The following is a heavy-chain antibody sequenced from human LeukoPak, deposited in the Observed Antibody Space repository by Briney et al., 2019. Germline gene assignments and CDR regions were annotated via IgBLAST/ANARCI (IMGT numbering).Heavy chain of an antibody. Sequence: ASVKVSFKASGYTFTVYYMHWVRQAPGQGLEWMGWINPNSGGTNYAQKFQGRVTITRDTSISTAYMELSRLRSDDTAVYYCSVGMVRGVITDWFDHWGQGTLVTVSS. CDR2: INPNSGGT. CDR3: SVGMVRGVITDWFDH. V-gene: IGHV1-2*02. D-gene: IGHD3-10*01. J-gene: IGHJ5*02. CDR1: GYTFTVYY.